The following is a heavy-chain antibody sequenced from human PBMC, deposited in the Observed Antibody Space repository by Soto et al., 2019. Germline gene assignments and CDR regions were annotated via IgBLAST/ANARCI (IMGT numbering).Heavy chain of an antibody. CDR2: IYWDDEK. J-gene: IGHJ6*02. D-gene: IGHD1-1*01. CDR3: AHELIGTYAMDV. Sequence: QITLKESGPTLVKPTQTLTLTCTFSRFSLSTSEVGVGWIRQPPGKALEWLALIYWDDEKRYSPSLKSRLTITKDTSKNEVVITIINIHPVDTATYYCAHELIGTYAMDVWGQGTTFTVSS. CDR1: RFSLSTSEVG. V-gene: IGHV2-5*02.